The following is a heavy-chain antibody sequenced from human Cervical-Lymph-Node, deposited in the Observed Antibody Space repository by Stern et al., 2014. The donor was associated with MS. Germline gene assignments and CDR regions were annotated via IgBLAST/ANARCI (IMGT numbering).Heavy chain of an antibody. CDR3: SREPSIAGAGIGY. Sequence: VQLEESGAEVKKPGASVKVSCKASGYTFSRYSMHWVRQAPGQSLEWMGWINAANDNTKYSQKFKGRVTITRDTSASTVYLELSNLRFEDSAVYYCSREPSIAGAGIGYWGQGTLVTVSS. CDR1: GYTFSRYS. D-gene: IGHD6-13*01. CDR2: INAANDNT. V-gene: IGHV1-3*01. J-gene: IGHJ4*02.